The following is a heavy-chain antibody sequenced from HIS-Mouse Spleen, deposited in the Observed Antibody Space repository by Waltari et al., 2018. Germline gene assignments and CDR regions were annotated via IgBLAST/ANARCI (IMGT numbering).Heavy chain of an antibody. CDR2: IDYSGRT. CDR3: ARTRGYWYFDL. Sequence: QLQLQESGPGLVKPSETLSLTCTVSGGSISSSSYYWGWIRQPPGKGLEWIGRIDYSGRTYYNPSLKSRVTISVDTSKNQFSLKLSSVTAADTAVYYCARTRGYWYFDLWGRGTLVTVSS. CDR1: GGSISSSSYY. D-gene: IGHD3-10*01. J-gene: IGHJ2*01. V-gene: IGHV4-39*01.